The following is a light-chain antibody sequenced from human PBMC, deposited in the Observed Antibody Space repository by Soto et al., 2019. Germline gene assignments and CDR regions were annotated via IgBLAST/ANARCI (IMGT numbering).Light chain of an antibody. CDR1: QSVSSSY. CDR3: KQYGSSPPIT. V-gene: IGKV3-20*01. Sequence: EIVLTQSPGTLSLSPGERATLSCRASQSVSSSYLAWYQQKPGQAPRLLIYGASSRATGIPDRFSGGGSGTDFTLTISGLEPEDFAVYYCKQYGSSPPITFGQGTRLEIX. CDR2: GAS. J-gene: IGKJ5*01.